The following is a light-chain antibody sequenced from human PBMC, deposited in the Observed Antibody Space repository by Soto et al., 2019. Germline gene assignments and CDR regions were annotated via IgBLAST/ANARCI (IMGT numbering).Light chain of an antibody. V-gene: IGKV1-39*01. CDR3: QQSYSTPPRYT. CDR2: GAS. J-gene: IGKJ2*01. Sequence: DIQMTQSPSSLSASVGDRVTITCRASQSINNYLSWYQQKPGKAPNLLIFGASTLQSGVPSRFSGSGSGADFTLTISSLQPEDYATYYCQQSYSTPPRYTFGQGTKVDIK. CDR1: QSINNY.